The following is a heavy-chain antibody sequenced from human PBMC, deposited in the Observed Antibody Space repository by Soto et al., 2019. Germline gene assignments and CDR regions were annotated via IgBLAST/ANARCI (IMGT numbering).Heavy chain of an antibody. D-gene: IGHD3-16*01. Sequence: SETLSLTCTVSGDSITSYFWSWIRRPPGKGLEWIGYIYYTGGGIYNPSLRSRAAMSVDTSKSQISLKLNSVTAADTAIYYCARDPAGDYGFWGRGILVTVSS. CDR2: IYYTGGG. J-gene: IGHJ4*02. CDR3: ARDPAGDYGF. CDR1: GDSITSYF. V-gene: IGHV4-59*01.